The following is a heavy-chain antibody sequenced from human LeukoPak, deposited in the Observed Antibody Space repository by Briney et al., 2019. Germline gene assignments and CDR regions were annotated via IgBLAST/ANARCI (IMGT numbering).Heavy chain of an antibody. V-gene: IGHV4-34*01. CDR1: GGSFGGYY. Sequence: PSETLSLTXAVYGGSFGGYYWSWIRQPPGKGLEWLGEINHSGSTNYNPSLKSRVTISVDTSKNQFSLKLSSVTAADTAVYYCARGPNYDFWSGYYSPEYFQHWGQGTLVTVSS. CDR3: ARGPNYDFWSGYYSPEYFQH. D-gene: IGHD3-3*01. J-gene: IGHJ1*01. CDR2: INHSGST.